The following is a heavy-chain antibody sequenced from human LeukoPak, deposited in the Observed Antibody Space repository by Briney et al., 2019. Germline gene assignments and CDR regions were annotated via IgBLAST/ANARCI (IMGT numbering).Heavy chain of an antibody. V-gene: IGHV3-64D*06. CDR2: ISSNGGST. Sequence: PGGSLRLSCSASGFTFSSYAMHWVRQAPGKGLEYVSAISSNGGSTYYADSVKGRFTISRDNSKNTLYLQMSSLRAEDTAVYYCVVAEGITGTQAFDYWGQGTLVTVS. D-gene: IGHD1-7*01. CDR1: GFTFSSYA. J-gene: IGHJ4*02. CDR3: VVAEGITGTQAFDY.